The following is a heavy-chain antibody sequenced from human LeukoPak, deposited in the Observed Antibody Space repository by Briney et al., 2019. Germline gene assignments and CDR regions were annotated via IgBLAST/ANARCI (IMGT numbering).Heavy chain of an antibody. CDR2: ISLDGNHK. CDR3: AKKLDAGYNSSSLGY. D-gene: IGHD6-6*01. CDR1: GFTFSSYG. Sequence: GGSLRLSCAASGFTFSSYGMHWVRQAPGKGLEWVAVISLDGNHKYYADSVKGRFTISRDNSKNTLYLQMDSLRADDTAAYYCAKKLDAGYNSSSLGYWGQGSLVTVSS. V-gene: IGHV3-30*18. J-gene: IGHJ4*02.